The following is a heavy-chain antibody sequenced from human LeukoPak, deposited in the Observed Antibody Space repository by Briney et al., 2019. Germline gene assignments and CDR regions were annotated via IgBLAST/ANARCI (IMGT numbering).Heavy chain of an antibody. CDR3: ARASMDFWSAYYYMDV. CDR1: GGSISSYY. J-gene: IGHJ6*03. CDR2: IYCSGST. Sequence: SETLSLTCTVSGGSISSYYWIWIRQPPGKGLEWIGYIYCSGSTNYNHSLKSRVTISVDTSKNQFSLKLSSVTAADTAVYYCARASMDFWSAYYYMDVWGKGTTVTVSS. V-gene: IGHV4-59*01. D-gene: IGHD3-3*01.